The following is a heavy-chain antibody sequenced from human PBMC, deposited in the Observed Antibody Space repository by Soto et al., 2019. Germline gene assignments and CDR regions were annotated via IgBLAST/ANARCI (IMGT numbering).Heavy chain of an antibody. CDR3: ARGSSDIVVVVAATGGIRFDP. D-gene: IGHD2-15*01. Sequence: SQTLSLTCAISGDSVSSNSAAWNWIRQSPSRGLEWLGRTYYRSKWYNDYAVSVKSRITINPDTSKNQFSLQLNSVTPEDTAVYYCARGSSDIVVVVAATGGIRFDPWGQGTLVTVS. CDR2: TYYRSKWYN. CDR1: GDSVSSNSAA. V-gene: IGHV6-1*01. J-gene: IGHJ5*02.